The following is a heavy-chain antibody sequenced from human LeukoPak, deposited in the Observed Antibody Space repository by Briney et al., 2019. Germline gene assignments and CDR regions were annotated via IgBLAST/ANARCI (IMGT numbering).Heavy chain of an antibody. CDR3: AKDLYPDYSNYGADY. V-gene: IGHV3-30*02. D-gene: IGHD4-11*01. CDR1: GFTFSSYG. J-gene: IGHJ4*02. CDR2: IRYDGSNK. Sequence: GGSLRLSCAASGFTFSSYGMHWVRQAPGKGLEWVAFIRYDGSNKYYADSVKGRFTISRDNSKNTLYLQMNSLRAEDTAVYYCAKDLYPDYSNYGADYWGQGTLVTVSS.